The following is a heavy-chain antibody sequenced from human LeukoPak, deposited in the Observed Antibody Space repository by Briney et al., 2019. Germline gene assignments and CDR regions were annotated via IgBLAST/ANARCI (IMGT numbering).Heavy chain of an antibody. D-gene: IGHD1-26*01. CDR1: GFTFSSYS. CDR2: ISSSSSAI. V-gene: IGHV3-48*01. CDR3: ARAPRVGATSDY. Sequence: GSLRLFCAASGFTFSSYSMNWVRQAPGKGLEWVSYISSSSSAIYYADSVKGRFTISRDNAKNSLYLQMNSLRAEDTAVYYCARAPRVGATSDYWGQGTLVTVSS. J-gene: IGHJ4*02.